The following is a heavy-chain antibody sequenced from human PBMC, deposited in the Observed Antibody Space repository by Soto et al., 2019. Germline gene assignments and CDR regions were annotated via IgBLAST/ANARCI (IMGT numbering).Heavy chain of an antibody. D-gene: IGHD3-22*01. CDR3: ARGCALDDSSGYPVTSFDY. CDR2: IYYSGST. J-gene: IGHJ4*02. CDR1: GGSISSGGYY. Sequence: SETLSLTCTVSGGSISSGGYYWSWIRQHPGKGLEWIGYIYYSGSTYYNPSLKSRVTISVDTSKNQFSLKLSSVTAADTAVYYCARGCALDDSSGYPVTSFDYWGQGTLVTVSS. V-gene: IGHV4-31*03.